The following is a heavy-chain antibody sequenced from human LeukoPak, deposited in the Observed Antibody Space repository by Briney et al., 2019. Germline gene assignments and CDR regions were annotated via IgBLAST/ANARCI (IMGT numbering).Heavy chain of an antibody. D-gene: IGHD3-3*01. J-gene: IGHJ6*03. V-gene: IGHV1-69*13. CDR3: ARDDFWSGYYNYYYYYMDV. Sequence: SVKVSCKASGGTFSSNAISWVRQAPGQGLEWMGGIIPMFGAANYAQKFQGRVTITADESTNTAYMELSSLRSEDTAVYYCARDDFWSGYYNYYYYYMDVWGKGTTVTVSS. CDR2: IIPMFGAA. CDR1: GGTFSSNA.